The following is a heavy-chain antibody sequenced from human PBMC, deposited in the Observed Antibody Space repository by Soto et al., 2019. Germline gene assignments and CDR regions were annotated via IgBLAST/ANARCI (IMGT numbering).Heavy chain of an antibody. J-gene: IGHJ6*02. CDR2: IYYSGST. CDR1: GGSISSGDYY. D-gene: IGHD3-10*01. CDR3: ARTYYYGSGSYLNYYYGMDV. Sequence: SETLSLTCTVSGGSISSGDYYWSWIRQPPGKGLEWIGYIYYSGSTYYNQSLKSRVTISVDTSKNQFSLKLRSVTAADTAVYYCARTYYYGSGSYLNYYYGMDVWGQGTTVTVSS. V-gene: IGHV4-30-4*01.